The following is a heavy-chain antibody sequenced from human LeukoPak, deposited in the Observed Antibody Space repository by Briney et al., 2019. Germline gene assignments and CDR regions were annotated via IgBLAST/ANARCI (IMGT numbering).Heavy chain of an antibody. CDR1: GGTFSSYA. D-gene: IGHD3-22*01. CDR3: ARGKGYYDSSGYYRY. CDR2: IIPIFGTA. J-gene: IGHJ4*02. Sequence: APVKVSCKASGGTFSSYAISWVRQAPGQGLEWMGGIIPIFGTANYAQKFQGRVTITADESTSTAYMELSSLRSEDTAVYYCARGKGYYDSSGYYRYWGQGTLVTVSS. V-gene: IGHV1-69*13.